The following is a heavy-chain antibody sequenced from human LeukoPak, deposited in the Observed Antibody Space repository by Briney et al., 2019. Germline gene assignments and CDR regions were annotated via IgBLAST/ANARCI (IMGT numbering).Heavy chain of an antibody. CDR3: ARGVSVVGAAY. J-gene: IGHJ4*02. CDR1: GGSISSSSYY. V-gene: IGHV4-39*01. Sequence: SETLSLTCTVSGGSISSSSYYWGWIRQPPGKGLEWIGSIYYSGSTYYNPSLKSRVTISVDTSKNQFSLKLSSVTAADTAVYYCARGVSVVGAAYWGQGTLVTVSS. D-gene: IGHD1-26*01. CDR2: IYYSGST.